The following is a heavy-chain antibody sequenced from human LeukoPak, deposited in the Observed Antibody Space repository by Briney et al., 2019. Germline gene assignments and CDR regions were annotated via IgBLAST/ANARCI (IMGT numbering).Heavy chain of an antibody. J-gene: IGHJ4*02. CDR1: GFTFSSYW. V-gene: IGHV3-74*01. CDR2: TNSDGSST. CDR3: ARDPITIFGVALDY. D-gene: IGHD3-3*01. Sequence: AGSLRLSCAASGFTFSSYWMHWVRQAPGKGLVWVSRTNSDGSSTSYADSVKGRFTISRDNAKNTLYLQMNSLRAEDTAVYYCARDPITIFGVALDYWGQGTLVTVSS.